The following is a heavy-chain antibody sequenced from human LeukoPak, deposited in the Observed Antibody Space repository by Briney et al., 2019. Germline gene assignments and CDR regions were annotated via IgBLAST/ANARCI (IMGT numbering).Heavy chain of an antibody. D-gene: IGHD6-19*01. J-gene: IGHJ4*02. V-gene: IGHV1-3*01. CDR1: GYTFIYYA. Sequence: ASVKVSCKASGYTFIYYAIHWVRQAPGQRLEWMGWINPYNGDTEYSQKLQGRVTITKDTSASTAYMDLSTLRSEDTAVYYCARGSSSDWPLEYWGRGILVTVSS. CDR3: ARGSSSDWPLEY. CDR2: INPYNGDT.